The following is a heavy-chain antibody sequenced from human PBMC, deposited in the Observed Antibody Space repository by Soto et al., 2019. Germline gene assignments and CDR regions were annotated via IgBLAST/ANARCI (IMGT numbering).Heavy chain of an antibody. J-gene: IGHJ4*02. CDR3: TTRGDYVAY. Sequence: GGSLRLSCAASGFTFTNAWMSWVRQAPGKGLEWVGRIKSKTVGGTTDYAAPVKGRFTISRDDSKNTLYLQMNSLKTEDTAVYYCTTRGDYVAYWGQGTLVTV. CDR1: GFTFTNAW. V-gene: IGHV3-15*01. D-gene: IGHD4-17*01. CDR2: IKSKTVGGTT.